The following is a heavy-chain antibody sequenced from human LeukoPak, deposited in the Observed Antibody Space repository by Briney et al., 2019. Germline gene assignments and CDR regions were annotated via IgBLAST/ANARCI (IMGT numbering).Heavy chain of an antibody. V-gene: IGHV3-64*01. CDR2: ISSNGGST. Sequence: GGSLRLSCAASGLTFSSYAMHWVRQAPGKGLEYVSAISSNGGSTYYANSVKGRFTISRDNSKNTLYLQMGSLRAEDMAVYYCARGVSFWSAIDYWGQGTLVTVSS. CDR3: ARGVSFWSAIDY. D-gene: IGHD3-3*01. CDR1: GLTFSSYA. J-gene: IGHJ4*02.